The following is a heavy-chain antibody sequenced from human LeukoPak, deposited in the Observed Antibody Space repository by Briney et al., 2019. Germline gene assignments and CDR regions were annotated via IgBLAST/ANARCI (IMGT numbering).Heavy chain of an antibody. V-gene: IGHV1-2*06. CDR2: INPNSGGT. D-gene: IGHD3-10*02. CDR3: ATDQHGRGGMDV. J-gene: IGHJ6*02. Sequence: GASVKVSCKASGYTFTGYYMHWVRQAPGQGLEWMGRINPNSGGTNYAQKFQGRVTMTRDTSISTAYMELSSLRSEDTAVYYCATDQHGRGGMDVWGQGTTVTASS. CDR1: GYTFTGYY.